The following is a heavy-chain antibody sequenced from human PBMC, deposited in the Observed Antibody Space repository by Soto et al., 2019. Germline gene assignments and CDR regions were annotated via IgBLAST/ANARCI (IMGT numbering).Heavy chain of an antibody. J-gene: IGHJ3*02. D-gene: IGHD3-9*01. CDR3: ARDILTGYYFAFDI. CDR2: TYYRSKWYN. V-gene: IGHV6-1*01. Sequence: SNHIKKYPSRGLEWLGRTYYRSKWYNDYAVSVKSRITINPDTSKNQFSLQLNSVTPEDTAVYYCARDILTGYYFAFDIWGQGTMVTVSS.